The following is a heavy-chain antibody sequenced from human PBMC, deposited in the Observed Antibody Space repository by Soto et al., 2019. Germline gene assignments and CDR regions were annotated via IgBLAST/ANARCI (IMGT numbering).Heavy chain of an antibody. V-gene: IGHV3-33*01. D-gene: IGHD6-6*01. J-gene: IGHJ4*02. CDR3: AGSPPGVAGRYYFDY. CDR1: RFASSNYG. CDR2: IWYDGSNK. Sequence: QVQLVESGGGVVQPGRSLRLSCAASRFASSNYGMNWVRQAPGKGLAWVALIWYDGSNKYYADSVKGRFTISRDNSKNTLYLQMNSLRAEDTAVYYCAGSPPGVAGRYYFDYWGQGALVTVSS.